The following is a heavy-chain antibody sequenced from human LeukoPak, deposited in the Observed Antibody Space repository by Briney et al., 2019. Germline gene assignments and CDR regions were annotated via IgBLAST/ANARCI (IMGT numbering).Heavy chain of an antibody. CDR1: GFTFSSYA. J-gene: IGHJ4*02. CDR2: ISGSGGST. D-gene: IGHD1-26*01. CDR3: ARDLGSGSYSVFDY. Sequence: HPGGSLRLSCAASGFTFSSYAMSWVRQAPGKGLEWVSAISGSGGSTYYADSVKGRFTISRDNSKNTLYLQMNSLRAEDTAVYYCARDLGSGSYSVFDYWGQGTLVTVSS. V-gene: IGHV3-23*01.